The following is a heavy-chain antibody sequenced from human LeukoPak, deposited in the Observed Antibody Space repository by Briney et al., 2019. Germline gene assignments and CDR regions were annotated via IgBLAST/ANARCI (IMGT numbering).Heavy chain of an antibody. CDR2: IWYDGSNK. V-gene: IGHV3-33*08. D-gene: IGHD4-11*01. CDR3: ARVADYSNSAHADY. J-gene: IGHJ4*02. Sequence: GGSLRLSCAASGFTFSSYGMPWVRQAPGKGLEWVAVIWYDGSNKNYADSVKGRFTISRDNSKNTLYLQMNSLRAEDTAVYYCARVADYSNSAHADYWGQGTLVTVSS. CDR1: GFTFSSYG.